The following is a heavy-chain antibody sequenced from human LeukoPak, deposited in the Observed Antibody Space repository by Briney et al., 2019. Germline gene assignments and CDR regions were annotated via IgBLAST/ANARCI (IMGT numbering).Heavy chain of an antibody. Sequence: ASVKVSCKASGYTFTGYYMHWVRQAPGQGLEWMGIINPSGGSTSYAQKFQGRVTMTRDTSTSTVYMELSSLRSEDTAVYYCARGGSDYVNYYGMDVWGQGTTVTVSS. CDR3: ARGGSDYVNYYGMDV. CDR2: INPSGGST. D-gene: IGHD3-16*01. V-gene: IGHV1-46*01. J-gene: IGHJ6*02. CDR1: GYTFTGYY.